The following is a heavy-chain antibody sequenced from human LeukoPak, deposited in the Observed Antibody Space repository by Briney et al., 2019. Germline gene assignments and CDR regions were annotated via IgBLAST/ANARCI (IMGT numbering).Heavy chain of an antibody. V-gene: IGHV3-30-3*01. CDR1: RFTFSSYA. D-gene: IGHD5/OR15-5a*01. Sequence: GGSLRLSCAASRFTFSSYAMHWVRQAPGKGLEWVAVISYDGSNKYYADSVRGRFTISRDNSKNTLYLQMNSLRAEDTAVYYCARAGLFDYWGQGTLVTVSS. CDR2: ISYDGSNK. CDR3: ARAGLFDY. J-gene: IGHJ4*02.